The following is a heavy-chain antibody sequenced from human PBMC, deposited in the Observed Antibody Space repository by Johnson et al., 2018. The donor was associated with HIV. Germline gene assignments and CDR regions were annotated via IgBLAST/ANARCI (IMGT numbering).Heavy chain of an antibody. CDR2: IYSGGST. CDR3: ARDGRDLVTRGSFDV. Sequence: QEQLVESGGGVVQPGRSLRLSCAASGFTFSSYGMHWVRQAPGKGLEWVAVIYSGGSTYYADSVKGRFTISRDNSKNTLYLQMNSLRPEDTAVYYCARDGRDLVTRGSFDVWGQGTMVTVSS. D-gene: IGHD5-18*01. CDR1: GFTFSSYG. V-gene: IGHV3-NL1*01. J-gene: IGHJ3*01.